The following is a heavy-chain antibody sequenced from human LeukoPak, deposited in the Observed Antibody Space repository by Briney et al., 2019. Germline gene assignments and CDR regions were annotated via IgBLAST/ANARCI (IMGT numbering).Heavy chain of an antibody. V-gene: IGHV3-7*05. CDR1: GFTFSSYW. J-gene: IGHJ4*02. Sequence: GGSLRLSCAASGFTFSSYWMSWVRQAPGKGLEWVANISQDESEKYFVDSVKGRFTISRDNAKNSLYLQMNSLRAEDTAVYYCAIFGSGSSFDYWGQGTLVTVSS. CDR2: ISQDESEK. CDR3: AIFGSGSSFDY. D-gene: IGHD3-10*01.